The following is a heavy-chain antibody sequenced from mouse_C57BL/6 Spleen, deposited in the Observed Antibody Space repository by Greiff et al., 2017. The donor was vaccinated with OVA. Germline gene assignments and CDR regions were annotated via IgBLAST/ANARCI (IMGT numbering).Heavy chain of an antibody. CDR1: GFTFSDYG. J-gene: IGHJ3*01. Sequence: EVQLVESGGGLVKPGGSLKLSCAASGFTFSDYGMHWVRQAPEKGLVWVAYISSGSSTIYYADTVKGLFTISRDNTKTTLFLQMTILWAEDTAMYYCARSNWFAYWGQGTLVTVSA. CDR3: ARSNWFAY. V-gene: IGHV5-17*01. CDR2: ISSGSSTI.